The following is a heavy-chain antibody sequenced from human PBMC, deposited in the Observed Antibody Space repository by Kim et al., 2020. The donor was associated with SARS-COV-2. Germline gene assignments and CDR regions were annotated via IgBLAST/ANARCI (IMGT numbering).Heavy chain of an antibody. CDR3: ARKQLVGCWFDP. Sequence: SETLSLTCTVSGGSISSSSYYWGWIRQPPGKGLEWIGSIYYSGSTYYNPSLKSRVTISVDTSKNQFSLKLSSVTAADTAVYYCARKQLVGCWFDPWGQGTLVTVTT. V-gene: IGHV4-39*01. J-gene: IGHJ5*02. CDR2: IYYSGST. D-gene: IGHD6-13*01. CDR1: GGSISSSSYY.